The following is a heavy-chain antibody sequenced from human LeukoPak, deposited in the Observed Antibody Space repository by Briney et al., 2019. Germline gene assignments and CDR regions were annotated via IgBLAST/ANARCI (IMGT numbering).Heavy chain of an antibody. CDR2: ISYDGSNK. J-gene: IGHJ4*02. CDR3: ARETDGLDY. Sequence: PGGSLRLSCAASGFTFSSYATHWVRQPPGKGLEWVAVISYDGSNKCYADSVKGRFTISRDNSKNTLYLQMNSLRAEDTAVYYCARETDGLDYWGQGTLVTVSS. CDR1: GFTFSSYA. D-gene: IGHD5-24*01. V-gene: IGHV3-30*04.